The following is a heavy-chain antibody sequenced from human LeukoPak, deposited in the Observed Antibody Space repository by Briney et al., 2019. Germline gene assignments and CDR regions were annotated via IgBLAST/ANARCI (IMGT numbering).Heavy chain of an antibody. V-gene: IGHV3-30*18. Sequence: PGGSLRLSCAASGFTFSSYGMHWVRQAPGKGLEWVALISYDGSNKYYADSVKGRFTISRDNSKNTLYLQMNSLRAEDTAVYYCAEDQAVAVLDYWGQGTLVTVSS. CDR2: ISYDGSNK. D-gene: IGHD6-19*01. CDR1: GFTFSSYG. CDR3: AEDQAVAVLDY. J-gene: IGHJ4*02.